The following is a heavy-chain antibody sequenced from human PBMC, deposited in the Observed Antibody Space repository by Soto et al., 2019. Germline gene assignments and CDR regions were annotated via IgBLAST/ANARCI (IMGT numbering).Heavy chain of an antibody. CDR2: IGGTDGTT. CDR3: AQTERWPYFDH. J-gene: IGHJ4*02. Sequence: EVQLLESGGGLVQPGGSLRLSCAASGFTFSNYAMSWVRQAPGKGLEWVSSIGGTDGTTYYADSVKGRLLISRDNAKNTLYLQMNSLRAEDTAIYHCAQTERWPYFDHWGQGALVTVSS. V-gene: IGHV3-23*01. CDR1: GFTFSNYA.